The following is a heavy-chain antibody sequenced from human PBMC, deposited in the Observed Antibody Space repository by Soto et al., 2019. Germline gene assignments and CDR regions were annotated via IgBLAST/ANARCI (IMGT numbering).Heavy chain of an antibody. CDR1: GFTFSSYA. J-gene: IGHJ5*02. CDR2: ISSNGGST. CDR3: VKDSATIFGGILTLNWFDP. Sequence: GGSLRLSCSASGFTFSSYAMHWVRQAPGKGLEYVSAISSNGGSTYYADSVKGRFTISRDNSKNTLYLQMSSLRAEDTAVYYCVKDSATIFGGILTLNWFDPWGQGTLVTVSS. V-gene: IGHV3-64D*08. D-gene: IGHD3-3*01.